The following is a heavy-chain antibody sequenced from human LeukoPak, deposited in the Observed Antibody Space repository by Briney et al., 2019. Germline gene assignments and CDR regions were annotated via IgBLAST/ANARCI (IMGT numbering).Heavy chain of an antibody. CDR2: IYYSGST. V-gene: IGHV4-39*01. J-gene: IGHJ4*02. CDR1: GGSISSSSYS. Sequence: SETLSLTCTVSGGSISSSSYSWGWIRQPPGKGLEWIGSIYYSGSTYYNPSLKSRVTISVDTSKNQFSLKLSSVTAADTAVYYCARHRGYGSGSYYNEFDYWGQGTLVTVSS. CDR3: ARHRGYGSGSYYNEFDY. D-gene: IGHD3-10*01.